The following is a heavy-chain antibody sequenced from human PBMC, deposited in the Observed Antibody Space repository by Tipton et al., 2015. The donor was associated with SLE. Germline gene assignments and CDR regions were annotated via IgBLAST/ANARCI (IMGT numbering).Heavy chain of an antibody. CDR3: VVCSPSSCSYFDY. V-gene: IGHV4-4*07. J-gene: IGHJ4*02. Sequence: TLSLTCTVSGGSISSYSWSWIRQPAGKGLEWIGRIYTGGNTKYNPSLESRVTLSVGASKDQFSLRLTSVTAADTAVYYCVVCSPSSCSYFDYGGQGRLVTVSS. D-gene: IGHD2-2*01. CDR2: IYTGGNT. CDR1: GGSISSYS.